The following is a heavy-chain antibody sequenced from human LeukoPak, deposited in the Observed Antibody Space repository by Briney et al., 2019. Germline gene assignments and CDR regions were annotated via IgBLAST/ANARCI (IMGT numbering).Heavy chain of an antibody. Sequence: GASVKVSCKASGYTFTGYYMHWVRQAPGQGLEWMGWINPNSGDTNYAQKFHGRVTMTRDTSISTAYMELTRLRSDDTAVYYCARDLSSSYDWFDPWGQGTLVTVSS. V-gene: IGHV1-2*02. D-gene: IGHD6-13*01. J-gene: IGHJ5*02. CDR1: GYTFTGYY. CDR2: INPNSGDT. CDR3: ARDLSSSYDWFDP.